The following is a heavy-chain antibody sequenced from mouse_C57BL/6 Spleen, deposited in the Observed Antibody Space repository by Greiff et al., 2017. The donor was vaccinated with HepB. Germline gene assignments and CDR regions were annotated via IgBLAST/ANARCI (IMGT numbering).Heavy chain of an antibody. CDR2: IYPGNSDT. Sequence: DVKLQESGTVLARPGASVKMSCKTSGYTFTSYWMHWVKQRPGQGLEWIGAIYPGNSDTSYNQKFKGKAKLTADTSASTAYMELSSLTNEDSAVYYCTEGVAGNYGEELYYAMDYWGQGTSVTVSS. V-gene: IGHV1-5*01. D-gene: IGHD2-1*01. CDR1: GYTFTSYW. CDR3: TEGVAGNYGEELYYAMDY. J-gene: IGHJ4*01.